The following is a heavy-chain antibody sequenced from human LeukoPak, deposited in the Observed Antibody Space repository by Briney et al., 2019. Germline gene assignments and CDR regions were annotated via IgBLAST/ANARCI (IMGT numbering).Heavy chain of an antibody. CDR1: GYTFTSYG. J-gene: IGHJ6*03. V-gene: IGHV1-18*01. D-gene: IGHD5-18*01. Sequence: ASVKVSCKASGYTFTSYGISWVRQAPGQGIEWMGWISAYNGNTNYAQKLQGRVTMTTDTSKSTAYMELRSLRSDDTAVYYCARTWIQLWLRKNYYYMDVWGKGTTVTVSS. CDR3: ARTWIQLWLRKNYYYMDV. CDR2: ISAYNGNT.